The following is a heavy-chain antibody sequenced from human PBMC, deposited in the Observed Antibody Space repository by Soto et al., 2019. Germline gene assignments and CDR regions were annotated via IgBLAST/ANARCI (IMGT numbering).Heavy chain of an antibody. J-gene: IGHJ4*02. CDR3: AKWTYLDF. D-gene: IGHD5-12*01. CDR2: ISGTDGKT. CDR1: GFIFSGYA. V-gene: IGHV3-23*01. Sequence: PGGSLRLSCATSGFIFSGYAMSWVRQAPGRGLEWVSSISGTDGKTYYADSVKGRFSISRDTSTNTLYLQMNSLRAEDTAVYYCAKWTYLDFWGQGTRVTVSS.